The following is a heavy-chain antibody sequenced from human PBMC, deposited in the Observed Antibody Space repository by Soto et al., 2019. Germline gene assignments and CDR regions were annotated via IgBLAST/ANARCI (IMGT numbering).Heavy chain of an antibody. J-gene: IGHJ4*02. V-gene: IGHV6-1*01. CDR2: TYYRSKWLS. Sequence: SQNLSLTCAISGDRVSSNSAAWTWLRQSPSGGLEWLGRTYYRSKWLSDYAVSVKSRITINADTSKNQFSLHLNSVTHEDTAVYYCARGSRDYYDSSGYYYFDYWGQGTLVTVSS. CDR3: ARGSRDYYDSSGYYYFDY. CDR1: GDRVSSNSAA. D-gene: IGHD3-22*01.